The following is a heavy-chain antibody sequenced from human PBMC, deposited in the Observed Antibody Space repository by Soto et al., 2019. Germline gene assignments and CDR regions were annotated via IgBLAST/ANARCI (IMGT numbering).Heavy chain of an antibody. V-gene: IGHV3-30-3*01. D-gene: IGHD5-12*01. CDR3: ARVVYDMTRTGDYYGMNV. J-gene: IGHJ6*02. Sequence: GGSLRISCAVSGFTFRTYAMHWVRQAPGKGLEWVALISYDGSKTFYGDSVKGRFTISRDNSRNTLNLQMNSLRPEDTAVYYCARVVYDMTRTGDYYGMNVWGQGTPVTSP. CDR1: GFTFRTYA. CDR2: ISYDGSKT.